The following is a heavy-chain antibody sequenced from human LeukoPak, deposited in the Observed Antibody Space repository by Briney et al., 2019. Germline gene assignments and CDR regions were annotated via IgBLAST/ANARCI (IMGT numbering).Heavy chain of an antibody. CDR3: ARGRCSSTSCLDYYMDV. CDR2: MNPNSGST. CDR1: GYTFTSYD. Sequence: ASVKVSCKAPGYTFTSYDINWVRQATGQGLEWMGWMNPNSGSTGYAQKFQGRVTITRNTSISTAYMELSSLRSEDTAVYYCARGRCSSTSCLDYYMDVWGKGTTVTVSS. V-gene: IGHV1-8*03. D-gene: IGHD2-2*01. J-gene: IGHJ6*03.